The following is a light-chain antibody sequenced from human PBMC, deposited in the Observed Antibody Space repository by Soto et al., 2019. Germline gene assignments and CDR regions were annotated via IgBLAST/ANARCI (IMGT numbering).Light chain of an antibody. V-gene: IGLV1-40*01. J-gene: IGLJ2*01. CDR2: DNN. CDR1: SSNIGADYD. CDR3: QSYDSSLSAVV. Sequence: QAVVTQPPSVSGAPGQRLTISCTGSSSNIGADYDVHWYQHLPGTAPKVLIYDNNNRPSGVPDRFSGSKSDTSASLAITGLQAEDEADYYCQSYDSSLSAVVFGGGTKLTVL.